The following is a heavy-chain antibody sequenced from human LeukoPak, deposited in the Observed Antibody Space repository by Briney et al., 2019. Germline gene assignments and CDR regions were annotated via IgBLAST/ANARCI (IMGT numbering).Heavy chain of an antibody. CDR3: ARDRAVVWFDP. CDR1: GGSISSGGYY. V-gene: IGHV4-31*03. Sequence: AQTLSLTCTVSGGSISSGGYYWSWIRQHPGKGLEWIMYICYCGSTYYNPSLKSRVTISVDTSKNQFSLKLSSVTAADTAVYYCARDRAVVWFDPWGQGTLVTASS. J-gene: IGHJ5*02. CDR2: ICYCGST.